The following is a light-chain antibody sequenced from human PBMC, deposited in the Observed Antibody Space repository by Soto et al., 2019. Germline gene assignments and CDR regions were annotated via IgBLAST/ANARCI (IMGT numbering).Light chain of an antibody. Sequence: EIVFTQSPATLSLSPGERATLSCRASQSVSSYLAWYQQKPGQAPRLLIYDASNRATGIPARFSGSGSGTDFTLTISSLEPEDFAVYYCQQRPGFTFGPGTKVDIK. V-gene: IGKV3-11*01. CDR3: QQRPGFT. CDR1: QSVSSY. J-gene: IGKJ3*01. CDR2: DAS.